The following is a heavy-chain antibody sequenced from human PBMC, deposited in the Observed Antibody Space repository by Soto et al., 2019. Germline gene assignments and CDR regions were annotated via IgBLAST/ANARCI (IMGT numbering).Heavy chain of an antibody. V-gene: IGHV3-23*01. CDR2: ISGSGGTT. D-gene: IGHD6-19*01. CDR1: GFTFNNYA. J-gene: IGHJ5*02. CDR3: TKNALQGAVAGPNWFDP. Sequence: GGSLRLSCAASGFTFNNYAMSWVRQAPGEGLEWVSAISGSGGTTYYAESVKGRFTISRDNSKNTLYVQMNSLRAEDTAVYYCTKNALQGAVAGPNWFDPWGQGTLVTVSS.